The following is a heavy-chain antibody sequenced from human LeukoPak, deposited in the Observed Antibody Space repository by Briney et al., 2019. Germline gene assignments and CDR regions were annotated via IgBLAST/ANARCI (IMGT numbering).Heavy chain of an antibody. D-gene: IGHD3-10*01. CDR2: IKGDESET. V-gene: IGHV3-7*01. J-gene: IGHJ5*02. CDR1: GFTFSSYW. CDR3: ARAGPHLNWFDP. Sequence: PGGSLRLSCAASGFTFSSYWMNWIRQAPGKGLEWVANIKGDESETYYVDSVKGRFTISRDNAKNSLYLQMNSLRAEDTAVYYCARAGPHLNWFDPWGQGTLVTVSS.